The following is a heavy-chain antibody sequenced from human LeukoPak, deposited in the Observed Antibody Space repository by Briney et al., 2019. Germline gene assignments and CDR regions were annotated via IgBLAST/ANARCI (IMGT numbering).Heavy chain of an antibody. CDR1: GFTFSSYE. J-gene: IGHJ6*03. V-gene: IGHV3-48*03. D-gene: IGHD6-13*01. CDR2: ISSSGSTI. CDR3: ARDGQPGYYYYYMDV. Sequence: GGSLRLSCAASGFTFSSYEMNWVHQAPGKGLEWVSYISSSGSTIYYADSVKGRFTISRDNAKNSLYLQMNSLRAEDTAVYYCARDGQPGYYYYYMDVWGKGTTVTVSS.